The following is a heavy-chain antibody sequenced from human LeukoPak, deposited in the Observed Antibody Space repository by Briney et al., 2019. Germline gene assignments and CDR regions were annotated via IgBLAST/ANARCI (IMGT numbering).Heavy chain of an antibody. V-gene: IGHV3-66*02. CDR2: IYSGGST. CDR1: GFTVSSNY. CDR3: AGVDYDFWSGFFDY. Sequence: GGSLRLSCAASGFTVSSNYMSWVRQAPGKGLEWVSVIYSGGSTYYADSVKGRFTISRDNSKNTLYLQMNSLRAEDTAVYYCAGVDYDFWSGFFDYWGQGTLVTVSS. J-gene: IGHJ4*02. D-gene: IGHD3-3*01.